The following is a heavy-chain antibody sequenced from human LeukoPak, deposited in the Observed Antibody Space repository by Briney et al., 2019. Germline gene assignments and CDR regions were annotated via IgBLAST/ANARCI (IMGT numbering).Heavy chain of an antibody. CDR3: ARSGLVGAPYYYYGMDV. CDR2: IYHSGST. Sequence: PSETLSLTCAVSGGSISSSNWWSWVRQPPGKGLEWIGEIYHSGSTNYNPSLKSRVTISVDKSKNQFSLKLSSVTAADTAVYYCARSGLVGAPYYYYGMDVWGQGTTVTVSS. D-gene: IGHD1-26*01. CDR1: GGSISSSNW. J-gene: IGHJ6*02. V-gene: IGHV4-4*02.